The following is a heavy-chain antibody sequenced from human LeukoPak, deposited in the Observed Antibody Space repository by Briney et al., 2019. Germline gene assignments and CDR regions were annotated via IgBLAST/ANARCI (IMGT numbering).Heavy chain of an antibody. D-gene: IGHD5-18*01. J-gene: IGHJ4*02. CDR3: ARGGYSYGYNY. Sequence: PSETLSLTCTVSGGSISSGDYYWSWIRQPPGKGLEWIGYIYYCGSTYYNPSLKSRVTISVDTSKNQFSLKLSSVTTADTAVYYCARGGYSYGYNYWGQGTLVTVSS. CDR1: GGSISSGDYY. V-gene: IGHV4-30-4*08. CDR2: IYYCGST.